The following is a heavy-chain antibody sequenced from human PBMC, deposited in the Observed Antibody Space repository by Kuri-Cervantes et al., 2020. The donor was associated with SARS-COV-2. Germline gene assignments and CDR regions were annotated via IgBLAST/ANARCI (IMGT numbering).Heavy chain of an antibody. J-gene: IGHJ4*02. V-gene: IGHV1-18*01. CDR2: ISAYNGNT. D-gene: IGHD2-15*01. CDR1: GYTFTSYG. CDR3: ARDYCSGGSCRDFDY. Sequence: ASEPVPCKASGYTFTSYGISWVRQAPGHGLEWMGWISAYNGNTNYAQKLQGRVTMTTDTSTSTAYMELRSLRSDDTAVYYCARDYCSGGSCRDFDYWGQGTLVTVSS.